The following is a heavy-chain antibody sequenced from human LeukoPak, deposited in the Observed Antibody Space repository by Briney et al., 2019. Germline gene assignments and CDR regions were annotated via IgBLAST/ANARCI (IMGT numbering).Heavy chain of an antibody. CDR1: GGSISSSSYY. D-gene: IGHD3-3*01. J-gene: IGHJ5*02. CDR3: AREDFWSGYLSQYNWFDP. CDR2: IYYSGST. Sequence: PSETLSLTCTVSGGSISSSSYYWGWIRQPPGKGLEWMGSIYYSGSTYYNPSLKSRVTISVDTSKNQFSLKLSSVTAADTAVYYCAREDFWSGYLSQYNWFDPWGQGTLVTVSS. V-gene: IGHV4-39*02.